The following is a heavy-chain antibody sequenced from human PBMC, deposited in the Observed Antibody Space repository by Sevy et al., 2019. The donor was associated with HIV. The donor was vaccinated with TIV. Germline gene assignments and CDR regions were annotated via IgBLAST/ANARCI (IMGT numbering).Heavy chain of an antibody. CDR2: IWYDGSSK. Sequence: GGSLRLSCVASGFSFSNYGMHWVRQAPGKGLEWVALIWYDGSSKYYADSVKGRLTISRDNSKNTLSLQMNSLRAEDTAMYYCARGADYFDSSGANFEYWGQGTLVTVSS. CDR3: ARGADYFDSSGANFEY. V-gene: IGHV3-33*01. CDR1: GFSFSNYG. J-gene: IGHJ4*02. D-gene: IGHD3-22*01.